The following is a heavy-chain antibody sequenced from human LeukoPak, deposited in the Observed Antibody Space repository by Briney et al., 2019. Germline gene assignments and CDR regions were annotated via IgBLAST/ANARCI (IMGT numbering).Heavy chain of an antibody. Sequence: GGSLRLSCAASGFTFDDYAMHWVRQAPGKGLEWVSGISWNSGSIGYADSVRGRFTISRDNAKNSLYLQMNSLRAEDMALYYCAKDPFFDYWGQGTLVTVSS. CDR2: ISWNSGSI. CDR3: AKDPFFDY. CDR1: GFTFDDYA. J-gene: IGHJ4*02. V-gene: IGHV3-9*03.